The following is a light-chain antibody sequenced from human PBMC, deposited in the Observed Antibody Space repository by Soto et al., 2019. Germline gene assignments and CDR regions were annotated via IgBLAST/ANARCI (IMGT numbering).Light chain of an antibody. CDR1: QSVSSNF. Sequence: EIVLTQSPGTLSLSPGERATLSCRASQSVSSNFLAWYQHKPGQAPRLLIYGASSRATGIPDRFSGSGSGTDFTLTISRLEPEDFAVFYCQQYGDSQFTFGPGTKVDIK. CDR2: GAS. CDR3: QQYGDSQFT. V-gene: IGKV3-20*01. J-gene: IGKJ3*01.